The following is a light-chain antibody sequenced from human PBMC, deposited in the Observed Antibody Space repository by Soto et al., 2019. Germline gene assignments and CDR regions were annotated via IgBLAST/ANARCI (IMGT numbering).Light chain of an antibody. CDR1: NSDIGNYNF. V-gene: IGLV2-8*01. J-gene: IGLJ2*01. CDR3: SAYAGSNNLL. CDR2: EVN. Sequence: QSALTQPPSASGSPGQSVAISCTGTNSDIGNYNFVSWYQQHPGKAPKLMIYEVNKRPSGVPDRFSGSKSGNTASLTVSGLQAEDEAYYYCSAYAGSNNLLFGGGTKLTVL.